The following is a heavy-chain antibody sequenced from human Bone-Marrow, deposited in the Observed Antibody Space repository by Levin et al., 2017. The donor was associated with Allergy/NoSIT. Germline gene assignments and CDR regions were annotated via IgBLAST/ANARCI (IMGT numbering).Heavy chain of an antibody. D-gene: IGHD2-15*01. CDR1: GGTFSSYS. CDR2: IIPILGVA. V-gene: IGHV1-69*04. Sequence: PWASVKVSCKASGGTFSSYSISWVRQAPGQGLTWMGMIIPILGVANYAQKFQGRITITADTSTSTAYMELSSLSSEDTAVYFCARDHGRRYCSGGSCYNWFDPWGQGTRVTVSS. J-gene: IGHJ5*02. CDR3: ARDHGRRYCSGGSCYNWFDP.